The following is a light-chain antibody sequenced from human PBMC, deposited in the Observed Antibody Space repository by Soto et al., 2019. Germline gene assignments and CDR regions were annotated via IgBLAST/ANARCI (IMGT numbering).Light chain of an antibody. V-gene: IGKV3-15*01. CDR2: GAS. Sequence: EIVMTQSPATLSVSPGERATLSCRASQSVSSNLAWYQQKPGQAPRLLIYGASTRATGIPARFSGSGSGTEXTLTIXSLXSEDFAVYYXQQYINWSWTFGQGTKVEIK. CDR1: QSVSSN. CDR3: QQYINWSWT. J-gene: IGKJ1*01.